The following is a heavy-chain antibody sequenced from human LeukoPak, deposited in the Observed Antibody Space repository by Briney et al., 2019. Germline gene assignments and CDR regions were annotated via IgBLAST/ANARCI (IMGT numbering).Heavy chain of an antibody. Sequence: PGRSLRLSCAASGFTFSSYAMHWVRQAPGKGLEWVAVISYDGSNKYYADSVKGRFTISRDNSKNTLYLQMNSLRAEDTAVYYCARGGSSYGFLDYWGQGTLVTVSS. CDR2: ISYDGSNK. V-gene: IGHV3-30-3*01. J-gene: IGHJ4*02. D-gene: IGHD5-18*01. CDR3: ARGGSSYGFLDY. CDR1: GFTFSSYA.